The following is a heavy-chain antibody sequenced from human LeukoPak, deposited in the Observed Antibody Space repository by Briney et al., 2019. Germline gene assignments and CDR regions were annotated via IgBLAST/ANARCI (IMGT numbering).Heavy chain of an antibody. V-gene: IGHV3-20*04. Sequence: PGGSLRLSCAASGFTFDDYAMSWVRQAPGKGLEWVSGIYWNGGSSSYADSVKGRFTISRDNAKNSLYLQMNSLRSEDTALYYCARGIAAAGTRYYFDYWGQGTLVTVSS. CDR3: ARGIAAAGTRYYFDY. CDR1: GFTFDDYA. J-gene: IGHJ4*02. D-gene: IGHD6-13*01. CDR2: IYWNGGSS.